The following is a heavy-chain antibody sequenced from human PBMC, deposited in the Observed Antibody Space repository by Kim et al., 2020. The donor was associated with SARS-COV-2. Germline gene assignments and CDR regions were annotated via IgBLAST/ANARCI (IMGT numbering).Heavy chain of an antibody. CDR1: GGSISSSSYY. V-gene: IGHV4-39*01. J-gene: IGHJ4*02. D-gene: IGHD3-22*01. Sequence: SETLSLTCTVSGGSISSSSYYWGWIRQPPGKGLEWIGSIYYSGSTYYNPSLKSRVTISVDTSKNQFSLKLSSVTAADTAVYYCARSPDSSGYYSQPHFDYWGQGTLVTVSS. CDR3: ARSPDSSGYYSQPHFDY. CDR2: IYYSGST.